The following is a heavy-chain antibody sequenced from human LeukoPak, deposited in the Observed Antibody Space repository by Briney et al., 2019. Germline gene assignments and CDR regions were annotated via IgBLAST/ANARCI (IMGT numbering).Heavy chain of an antibody. CDR3: TRGAAAGDSENWFDP. Sequence: ASVKVSCKASGNTFSGYYIHWVRQAPGQGLEWMGWINPNSGGTNYAQRFQGRVTTTRDTSTSTAYMELSRLRSDDTAVYYCTRGAAAGDSENWFDPWGQGTLVTVSS. D-gene: IGHD6-13*01. J-gene: IGHJ5*02. CDR1: GNTFSGYY. V-gene: IGHV1-2*02. CDR2: INPNSGGT.